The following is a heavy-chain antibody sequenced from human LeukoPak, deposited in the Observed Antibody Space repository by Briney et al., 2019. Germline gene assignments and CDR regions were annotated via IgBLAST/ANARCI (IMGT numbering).Heavy chain of an antibody. J-gene: IGHJ4*02. CDR3: ARRYCSSTSCLIDY. D-gene: IGHD2-2*01. CDR2: ISSSGDNI. CDR1: GFTFSGYE. Sequence: GGSLRLSCAASGFTFSGYEMNWVRQAPGKGLEWLSYISSSGDNIYHTDSVKGRFTISRDNARNSLSLQMNSLRAEDTAVYYCARRYCSSTSCLIDYWGQGTLVTVSS. V-gene: IGHV3-48*03.